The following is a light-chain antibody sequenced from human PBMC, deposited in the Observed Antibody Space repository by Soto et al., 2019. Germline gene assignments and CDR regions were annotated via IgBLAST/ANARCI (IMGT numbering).Light chain of an antibody. Sequence: DIQMTQSPSTLSASVGVRASITSRAGQSIRSWLAWYQQKPGKAPKLLIYKASSLEGAVPSRFSGSGSGTEFTLTISRLEPEDFEVYYCQQYGSPGTLGQGTKV. CDR2: KAS. CDR3: QQYGSPGT. CDR1: QSIRSW. V-gene: IGKV1-5*03. J-gene: IGKJ1*01.